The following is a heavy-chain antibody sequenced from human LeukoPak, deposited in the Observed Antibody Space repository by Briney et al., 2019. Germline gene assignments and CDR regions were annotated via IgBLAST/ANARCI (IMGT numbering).Heavy chain of an antibody. D-gene: IGHD1-26*01. CDR3: ARDSDLVGATTYHYFDY. V-gene: IGHV1-18*01. J-gene: IGHJ4*02. CDR2: ISAYNGNT. CDR1: GYTSTNYG. Sequence: ASVKVSCKASGYTSTNYGISWVRQAPGQGLEWMGWISAYNGNTNYAQKLQGRVTMTTDTSTSTAYMELRSLRSDDTAVYYCARDSDLVGATTYHYFDYWGQGTLVTVSS.